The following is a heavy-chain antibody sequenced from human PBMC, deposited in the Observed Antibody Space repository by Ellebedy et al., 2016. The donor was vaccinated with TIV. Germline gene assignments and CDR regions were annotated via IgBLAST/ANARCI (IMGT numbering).Heavy chain of an antibody. CDR3: ARAGGRHSTGSGFY. D-gene: IGHD2-2*01. V-gene: IGHV3-7*03. CDR2: ITEDGSEA. CDR1: GFTFSGYW. J-gene: IGHJ4*02. Sequence: GESLKISCAASGFTFSGYWMSWVRQAPGKGLEWVANITEDGSEAYYVDSVKGRFTISRDNAKNSLYLQRSNLRAEDTAVFYCARAGGRHSTGSGFYWGQGTRVTVST.